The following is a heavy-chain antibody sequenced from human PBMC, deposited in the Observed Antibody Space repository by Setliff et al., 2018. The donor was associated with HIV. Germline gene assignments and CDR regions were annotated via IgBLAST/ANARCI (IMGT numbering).Heavy chain of an antibody. Sequence: PSVKVSCKASGYTFSNSDINWVRQAPGQGLEWMGWMNPKSGNTGYAQKFQGRVTMTSNTFIGTAYMELSSLTSEDTAVYYCARGHLDRDYWEDIVGNWFAPWGQGTLVTVS. CDR1: GYTFSNSD. CDR2: MNPKSGNT. V-gene: IGHV1-8*02. CDR3: ARGHLDRDYWEDIVGNWFAP. J-gene: IGHJ5*02. D-gene: IGHD2-21*01.